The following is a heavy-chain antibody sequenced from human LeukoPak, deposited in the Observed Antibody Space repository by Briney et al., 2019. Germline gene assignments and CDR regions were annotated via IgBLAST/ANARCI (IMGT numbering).Heavy chain of an antibody. D-gene: IGHD2-15*01. V-gene: IGHV4-59*11. J-gene: IGHJ4*02. CDR2: IFHNGSP. CDR1: GGSLSPHY. CDR3: ARETSRGDYSPDF. Sequence: SETLSLTCTVSGGSLSPHYWSWLRQSPGKGPEWIGYIFHNGSPNYNPSLKSRVTISLDTSKNQFSLKLNSVTAADTAIYYCARETSRGDYSPDFWGQGTLVTVSS.